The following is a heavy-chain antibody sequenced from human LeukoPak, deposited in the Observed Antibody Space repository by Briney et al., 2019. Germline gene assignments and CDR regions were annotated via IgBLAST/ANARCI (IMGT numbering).Heavy chain of an antibody. D-gene: IGHD1-26*01. J-gene: IGHJ4*02. CDR3: ARGLGANYFDY. V-gene: IGHV4-59*12. CDR2: IYYSGST. CDR1: GGSISSYY. Sequence: SETLSLTCTVSGGSISSYYWSWIRQPPGKGLEWIGYIYYSGSTNYNPSLKSRVTISVDTSKNQFSLKLSSVTAADTAVYYCARGLGANYFDYWGQGTLVTVSS.